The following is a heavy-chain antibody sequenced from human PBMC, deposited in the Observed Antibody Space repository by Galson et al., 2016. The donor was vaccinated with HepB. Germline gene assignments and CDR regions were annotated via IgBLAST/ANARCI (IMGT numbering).Heavy chain of an antibody. V-gene: IGHV3-33*01. Sequence: SLRLSCAGSGFVFSSYGMHWVRQAPGKGLEWMATIWYDGSKKYYGDSVKGRFIISRDNSKNTLYLHMNSLRVEDTAVYFCARDGGFWSDNHYGMDIWGQGTTVIVSS. CDR1: GFVFSSYG. D-gene: IGHD3-3*01. CDR2: IWYDGSKK. J-gene: IGHJ6*02. CDR3: ARDGGFWSDNHYGMDI.